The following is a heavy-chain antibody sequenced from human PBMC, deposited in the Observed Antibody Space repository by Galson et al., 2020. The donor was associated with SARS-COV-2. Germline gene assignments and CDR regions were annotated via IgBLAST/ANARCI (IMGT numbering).Heavy chain of an antibody. J-gene: IGHJ3*02. CDR3: AILGFGYAFEM. CDR2: FHPEDGEI. Sequence: KISCRVSGYTLTELSMHWVRPAPGKGLEWMGGFHPEDGEIVYAQSFQGRLILTEDTSTDTAYMELSSLRPEDTAVYYCAILGFGYAFEMWGQGTVVTVSS. D-gene: IGHD3-10*01. CDR1: GYTLTELS. V-gene: IGHV1-24*01.